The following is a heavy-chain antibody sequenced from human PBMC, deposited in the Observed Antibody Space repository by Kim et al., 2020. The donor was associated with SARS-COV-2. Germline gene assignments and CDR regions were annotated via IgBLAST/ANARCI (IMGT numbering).Heavy chain of an antibody. CDR3: AKDPDPLLWFGNPGTGMDV. Sequence: GGSLRLSCAASGFTFSSYAMSWVRQAPGKGLEWVSAISSSGGSTYYADSVKGRFTISRDSSKNTLYLQMYSLRAEDTAVYYCAKDPDPLLWFGNPGTGMDVWGQGTTVTVSS. J-gene: IGHJ6*02. CDR2: ISSSGGST. V-gene: IGHV3-23*01. D-gene: IGHD3-10*01. CDR1: GFTFSSYA.